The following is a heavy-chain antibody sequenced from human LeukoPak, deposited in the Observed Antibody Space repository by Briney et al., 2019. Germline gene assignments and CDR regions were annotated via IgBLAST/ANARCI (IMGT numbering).Heavy chain of an antibody. CDR2: ISGSGGST. CDR1: GVTFISYA. Sequence: PVGALRLSCAASGVTFISYAMSLSRQSPGKGVDWVAAISGSGGSTYYADSVKGRFTISRDNSKNTLYLQMNSLRAEDTAVYYCAKPIIGGNAHFDYWGQGTLVTVSS. V-gene: IGHV3-23*01. CDR3: AKPIIGGNAHFDY. J-gene: IGHJ4*02. D-gene: IGHD4-23*01.